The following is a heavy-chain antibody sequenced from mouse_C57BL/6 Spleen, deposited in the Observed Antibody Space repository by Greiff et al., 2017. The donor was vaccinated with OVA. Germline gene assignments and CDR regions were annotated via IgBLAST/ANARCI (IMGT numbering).Heavy chain of an antibody. CDR1: RYTFTSYG. CDR2: IYHRSGNT. V-gene: IGHV1-81*01. Sequence: QVQLQQSGAELGRPGASVKLSCKASRYTFTSYGISWVTQRTGQGLEWIGEIYHRSGNTYYNEKFKGKATLTADKSSSTAYMELRSLTSEDSSVFFYASSMGYGKYAEGFDYWGQGTTLTVSS. CDR3: ASSMGYGKYAEGFDY. J-gene: IGHJ2*01. D-gene: IGHD2-10*02.